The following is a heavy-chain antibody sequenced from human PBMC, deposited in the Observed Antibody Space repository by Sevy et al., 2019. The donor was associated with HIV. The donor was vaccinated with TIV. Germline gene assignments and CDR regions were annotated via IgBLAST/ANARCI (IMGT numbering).Heavy chain of an antibody. V-gene: IGHV3-15*01. CDR2: IKSKTDGGTT. Sequence: GGSLRLSCAAFGFPFNNAWMSWVRQAPGKGLKWVGRIKSKTDGGTTDYATPVKGRFTISRDDSKNTLYLQMNSLKTDDTAVYYCTLEGLYCSGGSCYSEGFDTWGQGTLVTVSS. J-gene: IGHJ4*02. CDR1: GFPFNNAW. CDR3: TLEGLYCSGGSCYSEGFDT. D-gene: IGHD2-15*01.